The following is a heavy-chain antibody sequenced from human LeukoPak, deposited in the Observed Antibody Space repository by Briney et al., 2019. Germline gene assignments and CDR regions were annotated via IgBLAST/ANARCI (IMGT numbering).Heavy chain of an antibody. J-gene: IGHJ4*02. CDR1: GYTLPELS. CDR2: FDPEDGET. V-gene: IGHV1-24*01. Sequence: ASVKVSFKLSGYTLPELSRHWLRQAPGKGLEWMGGFDPEDGETIYAQKFQGRVTMTEDTSTDTAYMELSSLRSEDTAVYYCATSWYVELLSHSYYWGQGTLVTVSS. D-gene: IGHD3-10*01. CDR3: ATSWYVELLSHSYY.